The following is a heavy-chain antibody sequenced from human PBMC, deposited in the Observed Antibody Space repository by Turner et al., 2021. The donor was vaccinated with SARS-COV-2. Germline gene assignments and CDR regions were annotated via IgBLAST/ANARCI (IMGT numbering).Heavy chain of an antibody. J-gene: IGHJ4*02. CDR1: GFTFSKAW. Sequence: EVQLVESGGGLVKPGGSLRLSCAASGFTFSKAWMSWVRQAPGNGLVWVGRIKPKTDGGAIDYAAPVKGRFTISRDDSKNTLSLGINSLKTADTAVYYCTTEGLYWGQGTLVTVSS. CDR2: IKPKTDGGAI. CDR3: TTEGLY. V-gene: IGHV3-15*01.